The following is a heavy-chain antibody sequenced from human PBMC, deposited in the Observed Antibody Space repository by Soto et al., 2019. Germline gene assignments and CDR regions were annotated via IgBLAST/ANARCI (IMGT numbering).Heavy chain of an antibody. V-gene: IGHV3-33*01. D-gene: IGHD6-19*01. Sequence: GGSLRLSCAASGFTFSSYGMHWVRQAPGKGLDWVAVIWYDESNIYYADSVKGRFTISRDNSKNTLFLQMNSLRAEDTAVYYCARDDIPGIAVAIYGMDVWGQGTTVTVSS. J-gene: IGHJ6*02. CDR1: GFTFSSYG. CDR2: IWYDESNI. CDR3: ARDDIPGIAVAIYGMDV.